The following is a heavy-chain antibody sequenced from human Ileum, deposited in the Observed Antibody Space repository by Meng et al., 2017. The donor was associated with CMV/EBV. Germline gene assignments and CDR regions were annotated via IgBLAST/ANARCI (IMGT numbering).Heavy chain of an antibody. CDR2: IYYNGNT. V-gene: IGHV4-61*01. CDR3: ARYQLLVDNWFDP. D-gene: IGHD2-2*01. CDR1: GGSVSSGSCY. J-gene: IGHJ5*02. Sequence: VSGGSVSSGSCYWSCSRQPPGQGLEWIGYIYYNGNTNYNPSLKSRVTISVDTSKNQFSLKLSSVTAADTAVYYCARYQLLVDNWFDPWGQGTLVTVSS.